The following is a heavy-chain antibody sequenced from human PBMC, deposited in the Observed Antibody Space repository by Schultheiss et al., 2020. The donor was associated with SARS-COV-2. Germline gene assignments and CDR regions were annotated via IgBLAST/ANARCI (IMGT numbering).Heavy chain of an antibody. CDR3: ARFGPQPFRRRFRYGDYYFDY. CDR2: IYPGDSDT. Sequence: GGSLRLSCKGSGYSFTSYWIGWVRQMPGKGLEWMGIIYPGDSDTRYSPSFQGQVTISADKSISTAYLQWSSLKASDTAMYYCARFGPQPFRRRFRYGDYYFDYWGQGTLVTVSS. D-gene: IGHD4-17*01. V-gene: IGHV5-51*01. CDR1: GYSFTSYW. J-gene: IGHJ4*02.